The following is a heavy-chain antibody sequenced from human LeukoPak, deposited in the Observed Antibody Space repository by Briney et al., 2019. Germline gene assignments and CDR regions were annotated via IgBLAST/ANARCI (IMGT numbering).Heavy chain of an antibody. J-gene: IGHJ4*02. CDR3: ATGARRSGWYSPDY. Sequence: ASVKVSCKASGYTFTGYYMHWVRQAPGQGLEWMGWINPNSGGTNYAQKFQGRVTMTRDTSISTAYMELSSLRSEDTAVYYCATGARRSGWYSPDYWGQGTLVTVSS. D-gene: IGHD6-19*01. CDR2: INPNSGGT. V-gene: IGHV1-2*02. CDR1: GYTFTGYY.